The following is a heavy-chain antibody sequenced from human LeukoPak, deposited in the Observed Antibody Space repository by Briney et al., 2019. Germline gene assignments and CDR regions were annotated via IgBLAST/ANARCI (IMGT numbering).Heavy chain of an antibody. D-gene: IGHD1-26*01. CDR1: GFTFSSYW. V-gene: IGHV3-74*01. CDR2: INTDGSYT. Sequence: PGGSLRLSCAASGFTFSSYWMHWVRQAPGKGLVWVSHINTDGSYTRYADSVKGRFTIARDNAKSTLYLQMSSLRAEDTAVYYCPRGGLLSRYWGQGTLVTVSS. CDR3: PRGGLLSRY. J-gene: IGHJ4*02.